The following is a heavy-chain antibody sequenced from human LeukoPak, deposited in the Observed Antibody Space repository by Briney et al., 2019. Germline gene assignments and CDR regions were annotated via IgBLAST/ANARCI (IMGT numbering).Heavy chain of an antibody. D-gene: IGHD3-22*01. J-gene: IGHJ3*02. CDR2: IIPIFGTA. CDR1: GGTFSSYA. CDR3: ARESYYYDSSGYWTDAFDI. Sequence: ASVKVSCKASGGTFSSYAISWVRQAPGQGLEWMGGIIPIFGTANYAQKFQGRVTITADESTSTAYMELSSLRSEDTAVYYCARESYYYDSSGYWTDAFDIWGQGTMVTVSS. V-gene: IGHV1-69*13.